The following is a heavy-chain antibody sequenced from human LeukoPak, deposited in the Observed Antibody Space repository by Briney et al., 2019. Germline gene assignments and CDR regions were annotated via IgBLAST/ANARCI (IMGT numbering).Heavy chain of an antibody. D-gene: IGHD3-22*01. CDR2: IKSDGST. CDR1: GFTFSSYA. J-gene: IGHJ4*02. V-gene: IGHV3-23*01. Sequence: QPGGSLRLSCAASGFTFSSYAMSWVCQAPGKGLEWVSSIKSDGSTYYADSVKGRFTISRDNSKNTVYLQMNSLRAEDTAVYYCAKGGIVVVIRSGKEETFFFDYWGQGTLVTVSS. CDR3: AKGGIVVVIRSGKEETFFFDY.